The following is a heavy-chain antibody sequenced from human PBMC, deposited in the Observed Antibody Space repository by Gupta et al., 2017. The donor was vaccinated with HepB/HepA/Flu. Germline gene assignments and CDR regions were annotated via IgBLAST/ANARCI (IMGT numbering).Heavy chain of an antibody. CDR3: ARQDGQLCNEWEDYRYRELDY. V-gene: IGHV3-7*01. D-gene: IGHD3-16*02. CDR2: IKRDGREK. Sequence: EVQLVESGGGLVQPGGSLILACADSRFNFSDFGMGCVGMAAGKGMEWVANIKRDGREKYYMDCVKGRFNIPRDNGKNSVYLQRNSLKAEDTAVYYCARQDGQLCNEWEDYRYRELDYWGQGTLVTVSS. J-gene: IGHJ4*02. CDR1: RFNFSDFG.